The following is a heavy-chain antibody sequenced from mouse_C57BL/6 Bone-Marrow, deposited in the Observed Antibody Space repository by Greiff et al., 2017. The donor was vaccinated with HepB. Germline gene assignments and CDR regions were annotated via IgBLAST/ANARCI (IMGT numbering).Heavy chain of an antibody. V-gene: IGHV5-15*04. CDR1: GFTFSDYG. CDR2: ISNLAYSI. D-gene: IGHD1-1*01. CDR3: ARRSSYWYFDV. Sequence: EVQLVESGGGLVQPGGSLKLSCAASGFTFSDYGMAWVRQAPRKGPEWVAFISNLAYSIYYADTVTGRFTISRENAKNTLYLEMSSLRSEDTAMYYCARRSSYWYFDVWGTGTTVTVSS. J-gene: IGHJ1*03.